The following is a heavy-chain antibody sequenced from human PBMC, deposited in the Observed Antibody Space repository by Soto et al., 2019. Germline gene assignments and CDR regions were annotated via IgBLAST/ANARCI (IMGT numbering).Heavy chain of an antibody. V-gene: IGHV3-49*04. CDR3: TRDRPNIGVVIADAFDI. CDR1: GFTFGDYA. J-gene: IGHJ3*02. Sequence: GGSLRLSCTASGFTFGDYAMSWVRQAPGKGLEWVGFIRSKAYGGTTEYAASVKGRFTISRDDSKSIAYLQMNSLKTEDTAVYYCTRDRPNIGVVIADAFDIWGQGTMVTVSS. D-gene: IGHD2-21*01. CDR2: IRSKAYGGTT.